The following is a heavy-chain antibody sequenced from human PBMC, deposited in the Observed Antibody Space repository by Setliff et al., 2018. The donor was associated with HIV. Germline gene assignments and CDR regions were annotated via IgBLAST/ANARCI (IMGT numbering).Heavy chain of an antibody. Sequence: SETLSLTCAVYGGPSTDHYWNWIRQSPGMGLEWIAEIHRTGYIDYNPSLRSRVSVSRDMSSNQFSLRLSSVTAADAAVYYCAAFFVTPMTTQDFWGQGTLVTVSS. CDR3: AAFFVTPMTTQDF. D-gene: IGHD4-4*01. CDR1: GGPSTDHY. V-gene: IGHV4-34*01. CDR2: IHRTGYI. J-gene: IGHJ4*02.